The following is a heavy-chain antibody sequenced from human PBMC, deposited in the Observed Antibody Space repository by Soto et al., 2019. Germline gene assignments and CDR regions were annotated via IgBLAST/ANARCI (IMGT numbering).Heavy chain of an antibody. CDR3: ARDIRYCSGNSCYSGGMDV. Sequence: EVQLVESGGGLVQPGGSLRLSCAASGFTFSSYDMHWVRQATGKGLEWVSVIGTAGDTYYPGSVKGRFTISRENAKISLYLQMNSLRAEDTAVYYCARDIRYCSGNSCYSGGMDVWGQGTTVTVSS. CDR1: GFTFSSYD. J-gene: IGHJ6*02. CDR2: IGTAGDT. V-gene: IGHV3-13*01. D-gene: IGHD2-15*01.